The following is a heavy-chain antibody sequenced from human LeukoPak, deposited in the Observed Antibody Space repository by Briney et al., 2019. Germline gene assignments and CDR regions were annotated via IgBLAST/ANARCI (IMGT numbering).Heavy chain of an antibody. V-gene: IGHV5-10-1*01. CDR3: ARQGSGWSFDY. J-gene: IGHJ4*02. CDR2: IDPSDSYT. D-gene: IGHD6-19*01. Sequence: GEPLKISCKGSGYSFTRYWISWVRQMPGKGLEWMGTIDPSDSYTKYSPAFQGHVTISADKSTSTACLQWSSLKASDTAIYYCARQGSGWSFDYWGQGTLVTVSS. CDR1: GYSFTRYW.